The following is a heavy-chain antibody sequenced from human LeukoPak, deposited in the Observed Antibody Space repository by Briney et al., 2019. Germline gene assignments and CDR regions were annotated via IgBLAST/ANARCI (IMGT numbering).Heavy chain of an antibody. CDR1: GFTFSSYA. D-gene: IGHD5-18*01. CDR3: AKDKIRVDTGMVVDY. CDR2: ISGSGGST. Sequence: GGSLRLSCAVSGFTFSSYAMSWVRQAPGKGLEWVSGISGSGGSTYYADSVKGRFTISRDNSKNTLYLQMNSLRAEDTAVYYCAKDKIRVDTGMVVDYWGQGTLVTVSS. J-gene: IGHJ4*02. V-gene: IGHV3-23*01.